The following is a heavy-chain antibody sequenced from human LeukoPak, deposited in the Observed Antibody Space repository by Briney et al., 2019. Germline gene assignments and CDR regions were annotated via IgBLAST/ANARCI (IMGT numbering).Heavy chain of an antibody. D-gene: IGHD3-22*01. Sequence: GGSLRLSCAASGFTFSGFAMSWVRQAPGKGLEWVSAVSNSGGSTYYADSVKGRFTISRDNSKNTLYLQMNSLRAEDTAVYYCARGYYYDSSGYYYQRAFDIWGQGTMVTVSS. J-gene: IGHJ3*02. CDR3: ARGYYYDSSGYYYQRAFDI. V-gene: IGHV3-23*01. CDR2: VSNSGGST. CDR1: GFTFSGFA.